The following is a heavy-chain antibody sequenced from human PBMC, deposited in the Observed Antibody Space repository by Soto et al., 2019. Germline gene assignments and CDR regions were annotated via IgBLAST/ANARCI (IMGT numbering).Heavy chain of an antibody. Sequence: QVQLVESGGGVVQPGRSLKLSCAASGFTFSSYGMHWVRQAPGKGLEWVAVISYDGSIIHYADPVKGRFTISRDNSKDTLYLQMNSLRVEDAALYYCAKGVWEWERKKGFAEWGQGTLVTVSS. CDR2: ISYDGSII. CDR3: AKGVWEWERKKGFAE. CDR1: GFTFSSYG. V-gene: IGHV3-30*18. D-gene: IGHD3-3*01. J-gene: IGHJ4*02.